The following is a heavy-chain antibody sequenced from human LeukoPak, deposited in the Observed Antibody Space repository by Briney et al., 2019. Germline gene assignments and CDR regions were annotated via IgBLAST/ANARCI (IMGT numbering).Heavy chain of an antibody. CDR1: GFTFDDYA. D-gene: IGHD4-17*01. Sequence: QPGGSLRLSCAASGFTFDDYAMHWVRQAPGKGLEWVSYISWQSGSIVYADSVKGRFTISRDNAKNSLYLQMNSLRPEDTALYYCVKDSTTVITLGYFDYWGQGTLVTVSS. CDR2: ISWQSGSI. CDR3: VKDSTTVITLGYFDY. J-gene: IGHJ4*02. V-gene: IGHV3-9*01.